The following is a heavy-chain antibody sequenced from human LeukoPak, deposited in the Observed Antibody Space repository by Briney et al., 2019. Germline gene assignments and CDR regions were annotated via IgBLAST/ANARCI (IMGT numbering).Heavy chain of an antibody. CDR2: IYYTGII. J-gene: IGHJ4*02. D-gene: IGHD3-22*01. V-gene: IGHV4-59*11. CDR1: GDSITSHY. CDR3: ARSVDYFDNTGPHMMFDY. Sequence: TSETLSLTCNVSGDSITSHYWNWLRQPPGKGLEWLGYIYYTGIIKYNPSLTSRVSMSVDTSKNQFFLKMKSVTAADTAVYHCARSVDYFDNTGPHMMFDYWGQGSLVTVSS.